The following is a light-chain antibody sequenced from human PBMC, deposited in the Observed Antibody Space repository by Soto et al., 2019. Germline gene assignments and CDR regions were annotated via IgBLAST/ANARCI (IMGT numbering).Light chain of an antibody. V-gene: IGKV3-11*01. CDR1: QSIDSY. CDR2: DAS. Sequence: EIVLTQSPVTLSLSPGERATLSCRASQSIDSYLAWYQQIPGQAPRLLIYDASNRATGIPARFSGSGSGTDFTLTISSLEPEDFAVYYCQQRLNWPLTFGGGTKVEIK. J-gene: IGKJ4*01. CDR3: QQRLNWPLT.